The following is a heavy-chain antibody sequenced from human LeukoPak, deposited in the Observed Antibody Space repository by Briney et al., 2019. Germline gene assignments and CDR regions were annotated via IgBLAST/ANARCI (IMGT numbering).Heavy chain of an antibody. J-gene: IGHJ5*02. CDR1: GGTFSSYA. V-gene: IGHV1-69*13. Sequence: SVKVSCKASGGTFSSYAISWVRQAPGQGLEWMGGIIPIFGTANYAQKFQGRVTITADESTSTAYMELSSLRSEDTAVYYCARALGYCSSTSCYTRWFDPWGQGTLVTVSS. CDR2: IIPIFGTA. D-gene: IGHD2-2*02. CDR3: ARALGYCSSTSCYTRWFDP.